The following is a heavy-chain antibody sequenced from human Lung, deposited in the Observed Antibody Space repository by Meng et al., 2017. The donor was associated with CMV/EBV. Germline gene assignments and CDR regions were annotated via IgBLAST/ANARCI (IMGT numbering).Heavy chain of an antibody. Sequence: ETLSLTCAASGFTFSNYAMNWVRQAPGKGLEWVAVIYAGGRSAYYADSVKGRFTIFRDGSKNTVYLEMNSLRAEDTALYYCAKDSTYSAWGQGTRVTVSS. D-gene: IGHD6-13*01. V-gene: IGHV3-23*03. CDR1: GFTFSNYA. J-gene: IGHJ5*02. CDR2: IYAGGRSA. CDR3: AKDSTYSA.